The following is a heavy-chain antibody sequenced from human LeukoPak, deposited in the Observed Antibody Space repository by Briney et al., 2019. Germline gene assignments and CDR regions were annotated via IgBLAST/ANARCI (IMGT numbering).Heavy chain of an antibody. D-gene: IGHD4-17*01. V-gene: IGHV1-24*01. CDR2: FDPEDGET. CDR1: GYTLTELS. CDR3: ATVNTVTTDDAFDI. Sequence: ASVKVSCKVSGYTLTELSMHWVRQAPGKGLEWMGGFDPEDGETIYAQKFQGRVTMNEDTSTDTAYMELSSLRSEDTAVYYCATVNTVTTDDAFDIWGQGTMVTVSS. J-gene: IGHJ3*02.